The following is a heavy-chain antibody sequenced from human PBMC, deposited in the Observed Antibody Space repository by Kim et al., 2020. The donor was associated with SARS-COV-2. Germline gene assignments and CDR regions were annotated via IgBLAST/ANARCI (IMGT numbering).Heavy chain of an antibody. J-gene: IGHJ6*02. CDR2: IKQDASKK. V-gene: IGHV3-7*01. D-gene: IGHD3-10*01. CDR3: ARDEWYYYGSGSYYNVNIGYVMDV. CDR1: GFTFSSSW. Sequence: GGSLRLSCAASGFTFSSSWMSWVRQAPGKGLEWVANIKQDASKKYYVDSVKGRFTISRDNAKNSLYLQMNSLRAEDTAVYYCARDEWYYYGSGSYYNVNIGYVMDVWGQGTTVTVSS.